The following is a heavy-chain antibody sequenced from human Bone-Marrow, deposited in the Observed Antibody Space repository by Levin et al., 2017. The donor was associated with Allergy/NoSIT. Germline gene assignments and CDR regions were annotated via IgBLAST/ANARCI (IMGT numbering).Heavy chain of an antibody. V-gene: IGHV1-2*06. CDR3: ARVSRPVNYYYYMDV. CDR2: IHPNTGGT. Sequence: ASVKVSCKASGYTFTAYYIHWVRQAPGHGLEWMGRIHPNTGGTNHAQKSQGRITMTRDMSISTVYMELSRLRSDDTAVYFCARVSRPVNYYYYMDVWGQGTTVTVSS. J-gene: IGHJ6*03. D-gene: IGHD6-6*01. CDR1: GYTFTAYY.